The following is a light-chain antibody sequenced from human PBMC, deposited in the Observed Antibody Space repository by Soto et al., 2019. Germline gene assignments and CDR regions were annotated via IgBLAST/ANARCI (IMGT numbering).Light chain of an antibody. V-gene: IGKV1-5*03. CDR2: KAY. CDR1: QSIGSW. J-gene: IGKJ5*01. CDR3: QQYDSYSIT. Sequence: DIQMTQTPSTLSASVGDRVAITCRASQSIGSWLAWYQQKPGKAPRLMIHKAYSLPSGVPSRFSGSGYGTEFTLTISCLQQDDFATYYCQQYDSYSITFGQGTRLAIK.